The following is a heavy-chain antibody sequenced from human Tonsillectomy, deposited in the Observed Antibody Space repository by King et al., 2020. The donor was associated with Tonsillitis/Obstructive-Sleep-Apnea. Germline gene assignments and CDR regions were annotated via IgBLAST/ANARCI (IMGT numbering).Heavy chain of an antibody. CDR2: ISTYNGNT. J-gene: IGHJ3*01. CDR3: ARDPRSLNYCSGDSCYSGAFDL. Sequence: VQLVQSGAEVKKPGASVKVSCKASGYTFTSYGINWVRQAPGQGLEWMGWISTYNGNTNYAQKFQGRVTMTTDISTSTAYMELRSLRSDDTAVYYCARDPRSLNYCSGDSCYSGAFDLWGQGTMVTVSS. CDR1: GYTFTSYG. D-gene: IGHD2-15*01. V-gene: IGHV1-18*01.